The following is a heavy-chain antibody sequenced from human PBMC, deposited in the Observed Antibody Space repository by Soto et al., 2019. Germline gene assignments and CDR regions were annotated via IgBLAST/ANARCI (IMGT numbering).Heavy chain of an antibody. CDR3: ARAGLGSGSYLYFDY. D-gene: IGHD3-10*01. J-gene: IGHJ4*02. CDR1: GGSISSGDYY. Sequence: ASETLSLTCTVSGGSISSGDYYWSWIRQPPGKGLEWIGYIYYSGSTYYNPSLKSRVTISVDTSKNQFSLKLSSVTAADTAVYYCARAGLGSGSYLYFDYWGQGTLVTVSS. V-gene: IGHV4-30-4*01. CDR2: IYYSGST.